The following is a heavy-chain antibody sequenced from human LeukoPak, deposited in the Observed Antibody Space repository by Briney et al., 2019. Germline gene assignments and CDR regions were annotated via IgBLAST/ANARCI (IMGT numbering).Heavy chain of an antibody. J-gene: IGHJ5*02. D-gene: IGHD3-10*01. Sequence: SETLSLTCTVSGGSISSYYWSWIRQPPGKGLEWIGEINHSGSTNYNPSLKSRVTISVDTSKNQFSLKLSSVTAADTAVYYCARDRGDSNWFDPWGQGTLVTVSS. CDR1: GGSISSYY. CDR3: ARDRGDSNWFDP. V-gene: IGHV4-34*01. CDR2: INHSGST.